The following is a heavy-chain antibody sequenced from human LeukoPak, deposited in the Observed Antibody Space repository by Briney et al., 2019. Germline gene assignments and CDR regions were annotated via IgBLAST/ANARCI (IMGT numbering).Heavy chain of an antibody. CDR2: IIPIFGTA. Sequence: GSSVKVSCKASGGTFSSYAISWVRQAPGQGLEWMGGIIPIFGTANYAQKFQGRVTITADKSTSTAYMELSSLKSEDTAVYYCAGGIGANNFDYWGQGTLVTVSS. J-gene: IGHJ4*02. CDR3: AGGIGANNFDY. CDR1: GGTFSSYA. V-gene: IGHV1-69*06. D-gene: IGHD3-16*01.